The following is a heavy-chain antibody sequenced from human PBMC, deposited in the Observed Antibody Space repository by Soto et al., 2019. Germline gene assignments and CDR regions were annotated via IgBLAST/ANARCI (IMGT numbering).Heavy chain of an antibody. V-gene: IGHV1-3*01. CDR3: ARGPGWNYNFDY. Sequence: ASVKVSCKASGYTFTSYAMHWVRQAPGQRLEWMGWINAGNGNTKYSQKFQGRVTITRDTSPSTAYMELSSLRSEDTAVYYCARGPGWNYNFDYWGQGTLVTVSS. CDR1: GYTFTSYA. CDR2: INAGNGNT. J-gene: IGHJ4*02. D-gene: IGHD1-7*01.